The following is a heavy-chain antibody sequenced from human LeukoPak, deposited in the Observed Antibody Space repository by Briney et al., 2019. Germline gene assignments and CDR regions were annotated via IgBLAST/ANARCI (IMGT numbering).Heavy chain of an antibody. CDR2: INPNSGGT. Sequence: ASVTVSCKASGYTFTVYYMHWVRQAPGQGLEWMGWINPNSGGTNYAQKFQGRVTMTRDTSISTAYMELSRLRSDDTAVYYCARRVPRITMVRGVIIYFDYWGQGTLVTVSS. D-gene: IGHD3-10*01. CDR3: ARRVPRITMVRGVIIYFDY. V-gene: IGHV1-2*02. J-gene: IGHJ4*02. CDR1: GYTFTVYY.